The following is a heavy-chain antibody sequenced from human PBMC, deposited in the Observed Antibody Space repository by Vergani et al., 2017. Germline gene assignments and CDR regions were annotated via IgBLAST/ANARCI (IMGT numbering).Heavy chain of an antibody. CDR1: GYSFTSYW. Sequence: EVQLVQSGAEVKKPGESLKISCKGSGYSFTSYWIGWVRQMPGKGLEWMGIIYPGDSDTRYSPSFQGQVTISADKSISTAYLQWSSLKASDTAMYYCARLTRXIVVVPAAIGWFDPWGQGTLVTVSS. CDR2: IYPGDSDT. CDR3: ARLTRXIVVVPAAIGWFDP. J-gene: IGHJ5*02. V-gene: IGHV5-51*03. D-gene: IGHD2-2*02.